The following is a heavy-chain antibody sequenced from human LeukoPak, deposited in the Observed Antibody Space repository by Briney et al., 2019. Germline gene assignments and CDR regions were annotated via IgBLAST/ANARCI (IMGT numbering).Heavy chain of an antibody. CDR3: ASTRSTSDWYTRGFEY. Sequence: GGSLRLSCADSGFSFSSYEMNWVRQAPGKGLEWISYISSSGSITFYADSEKGRFTISRDNARNSLYLQMNSLRAEDTAVYYCASTRSTSDWYTRGFEYWGQGTLVTVSS. CDR2: ISSSGSIT. V-gene: IGHV3-48*03. CDR1: GFSFSSYE. J-gene: IGHJ4*02. D-gene: IGHD6-19*01.